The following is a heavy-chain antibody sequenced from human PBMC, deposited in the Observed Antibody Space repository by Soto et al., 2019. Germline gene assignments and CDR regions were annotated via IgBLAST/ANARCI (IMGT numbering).Heavy chain of an antibody. CDR1: GYTFTDYY. CDR3: ARERSSGWLDY. Sequence: ASVKVSCKASGYTFTDYYIHWVRQAPGQGLEWMGWINPNSGATNYAQKFQGRVTMTRNTSISTAYMELSSLRSEDTAVYYCARERSSGWLDYWGQGTLVTVSS. CDR2: INPNSGAT. V-gene: IGHV1-2*02. D-gene: IGHD6-19*01. J-gene: IGHJ4*02.